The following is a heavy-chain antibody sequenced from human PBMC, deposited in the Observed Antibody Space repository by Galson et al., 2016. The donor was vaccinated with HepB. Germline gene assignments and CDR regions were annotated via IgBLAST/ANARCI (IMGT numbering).Heavy chain of an antibody. CDR2: IFPGDSET. V-gene: IGHV5-51*01. Sequence: QSGAEVKKPGESLKISCKASGYRFSSYWIAWVRQVPGKGLEWMGIIFPGDSETRYNPSFQGQVTISADKSIDTTYLQWSSLKASDTATYYCARQWGSGYTTTRWLDPWGQGTRVTVSS. CDR3: ARQWGSGYTTTRWLDP. CDR1: GYRFSSYW. J-gene: IGHJ5*02. D-gene: IGHD3-16*02.